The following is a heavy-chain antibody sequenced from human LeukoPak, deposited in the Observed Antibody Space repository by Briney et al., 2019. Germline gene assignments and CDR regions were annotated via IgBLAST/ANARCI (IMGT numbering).Heavy chain of an antibody. J-gene: IGHJ5*02. D-gene: IGHD3-10*01. CDR3: ARDRGITTARGVPSWFDP. Sequence: SETLSLTCTVSGGSISSTNYYWTWIRQPARKGLEWIGRIYTTGSPSYSPSLKSRVTISVDTSTNQFSLKLTSVSAADTAVYYCARDRGITTARGVPSWFDPWGQGTLVTVSS. CDR2: IYTTGSP. V-gene: IGHV4-61*02. CDR1: GGSISSTNYY.